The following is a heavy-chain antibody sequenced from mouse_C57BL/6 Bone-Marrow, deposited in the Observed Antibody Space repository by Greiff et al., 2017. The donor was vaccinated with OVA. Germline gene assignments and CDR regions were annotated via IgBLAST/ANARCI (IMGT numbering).Heavy chain of an antibody. CDR3: ARSALITTVVALKN. D-gene: IGHD1-1*01. V-gene: IGHV1-64*01. CDR2: IHPNSGST. Sequence: VQLQQPGAELVKPGASVKLSCKASGYTFTSYWMHWVKQRPGQGLEWIGMIHPNSGSTNYNEKFKSKATLTVDKSSSTAYMQLSSLTSEDSAVYYCARSALITTVVALKNWGQGTALTVSS. J-gene: IGHJ2*01. CDR1: GYTFTSYW.